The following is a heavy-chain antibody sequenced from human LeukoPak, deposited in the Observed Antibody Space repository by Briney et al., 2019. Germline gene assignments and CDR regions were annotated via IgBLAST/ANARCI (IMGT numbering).Heavy chain of an antibody. V-gene: IGHV3-48*03. D-gene: IGHD6-19*01. CDR1: GFTFSSYE. CDR2: ISSSGSTI. J-gene: IGHJ4*02. Sequence: GGSLRLSCAASGFTFSSYEMNWVRQAPGKGLEWVSYISSSGSTIYYADSVKGRFTISRDNAKNSLYLQMNSLRAEDTAVYYCARDLTPYDYYSSGWYGCWGQGTLVTVSS. CDR3: ARDLTPYDYYSSGWYGC.